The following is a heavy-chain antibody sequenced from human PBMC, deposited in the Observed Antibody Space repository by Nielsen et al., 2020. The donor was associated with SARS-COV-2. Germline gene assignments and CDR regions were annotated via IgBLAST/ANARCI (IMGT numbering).Heavy chain of an antibody. Sequence: GGSLRLSCAASGFIFSNYRMHWVRQAPGKGLVWVSHINPDESKTTYADSVKGRFTISRDNAQSSLYLQMNSLRVEDTGVYYCARDPGVAVGEDGFDIWGQGTMVTVSS. D-gene: IGHD6-19*01. CDR1: GFIFSNYR. J-gene: IGHJ3*02. V-gene: IGHV3-74*03. CDR3: ARDPGVAVGEDGFDI. CDR2: INPDESKT.